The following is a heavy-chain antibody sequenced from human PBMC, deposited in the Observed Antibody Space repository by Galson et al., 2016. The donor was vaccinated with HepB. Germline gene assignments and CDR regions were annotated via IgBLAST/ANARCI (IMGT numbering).Heavy chain of an antibody. D-gene: IGHD2-21*02. CDR2: VHESGNT. J-gene: IGHJ4*02. CDR1: GDSMTSTTYF. V-gene: IGHV4-39*01. CDR3: VRHADKTNQMVTAFDY. Sequence: SETLSLTCIVSGDSMTSTTYFWGWIRQSPGKGLEWIGSVHESGNTPYNPSPTTLLSISIDASKKQFSLKLTSVTAADTAVYYCVRHADKTNQMVTAFDYWGRGTLVTVSS.